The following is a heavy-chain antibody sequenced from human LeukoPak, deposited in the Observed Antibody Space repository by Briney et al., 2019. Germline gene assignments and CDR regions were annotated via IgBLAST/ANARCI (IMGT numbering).Heavy chain of an antibody. J-gene: IGHJ4*02. V-gene: IGHV4-31*03. CDR3: ASTVWGYSDY. CDR2: IYYSGST. CDR1: GGSISSGGYY. Sequence: SETLSLTCTVSGGSISSGGYYWSWIRQHPGKGLEWIGYIYYSGSTYYNPSLKSRVTISVDTSKNQFSLKLSSVTAADTAVYYCASTVWGYSDYWGQGTLVTVSS. D-gene: IGHD3-16*01.